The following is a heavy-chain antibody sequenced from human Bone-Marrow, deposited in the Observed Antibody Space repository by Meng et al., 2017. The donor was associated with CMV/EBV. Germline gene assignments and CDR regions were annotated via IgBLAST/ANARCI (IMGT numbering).Heavy chain of an antibody. CDR2: IYYSGST. D-gene: IGHD3-22*01. J-gene: IGHJ4*02. CDR3: ATRNYGSSGYYWQTEDY. Sequence: SISSSSYYWGWVRQPPGKGLEWIGSIYYSGSTYYNPSLKGRVTISVDTSKNQFSLKLSSVTAADTAVYYCATRNYGSSGYYWQTEDYWGQGTLVTVSS. V-gene: IGHV4-39*07. CDR1: SISSSSYY.